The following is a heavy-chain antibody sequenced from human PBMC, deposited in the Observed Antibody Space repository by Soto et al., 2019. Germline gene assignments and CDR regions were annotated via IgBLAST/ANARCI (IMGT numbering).Heavy chain of an antibody. V-gene: IGHV4-59*08. CDR2: IYYSGST. Sequence: QVQLQESGPGLVKPSETLSLTCTVSGGSISSYYWSWIRQPPGKGLEWIGYIYYSGSTNYNPSLKSRVTISVDTSKNQFSLKLSSVTAADTAVYYCARRAYSNYYYYYYMDVWGKGTTVTVSS. CDR3: ARRAYSNYYYYYYMDV. CDR1: GGSISSYY. J-gene: IGHJ6*03. D-gene: IGHD4-4*01.